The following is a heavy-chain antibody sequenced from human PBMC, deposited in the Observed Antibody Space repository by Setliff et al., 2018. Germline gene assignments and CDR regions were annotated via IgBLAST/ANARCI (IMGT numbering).Heavy chain of an antibody. CDR3: ARGRMRGSCSGPSCTYDPFDI. Sequence: SETLSLTCVVYGDSFSDYYWSWIRQPPGKGLEWIEEINHRGSTNYSPSLKSRLTISVDASTNQFSLKLYSVTAADTAVYYCARGRMRGSCSGPSCTYDPFDIWGQGTPVTVSS. D-gene: IGHD2-2*01. J-gene: IGHJ3*02. V-gene: IGHV4-34*01. CDR1: GDSFSDYY. CDR2: INHRGST.